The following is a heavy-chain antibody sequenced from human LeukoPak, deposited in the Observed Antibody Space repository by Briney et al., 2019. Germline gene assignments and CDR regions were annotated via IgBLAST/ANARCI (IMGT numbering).Heavy chain of an antibody. CDR1: GFTFSSYG. J-gene: IGHJ4*02. CDR3: AKDQGRGYSSGWWFDY. Sequence: GGSLRLSCAASGFTFSSYGMHWVRQAPGKGLEWVAVISYDGSNKYYADSVKGRFTISRDNSKNTLYLQMNSLRAEDTAVYYCAKDQGRGYSSGWWFDYWGQGTLVTVSS. D-gene: IGHD6-19*01. CDR2: ISYDGSNK. V-gene: IGHV3-30*18.